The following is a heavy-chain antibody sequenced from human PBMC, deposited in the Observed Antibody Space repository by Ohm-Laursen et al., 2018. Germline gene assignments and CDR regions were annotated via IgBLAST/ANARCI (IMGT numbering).Heavy chain of an antibody. V-gene: IGHV1-46*01. Sequence: ASVKVSCKASGYTFTGYYMHWVRQAPGQGLEWMGIINPSGGNTRYSQKFQGRVTMTKDTSTVYMELSSLRSEDTALYYCARDRRYSSGWTDAFNIWGQGTMVTVSS. D-gene: IGHD6-19*01. J-gene: IGHJ3*02. CDR2: INPSGGNT. CDR1: GYTFTGYY. CDR3: ARDRRYSSGWTDAFNI.